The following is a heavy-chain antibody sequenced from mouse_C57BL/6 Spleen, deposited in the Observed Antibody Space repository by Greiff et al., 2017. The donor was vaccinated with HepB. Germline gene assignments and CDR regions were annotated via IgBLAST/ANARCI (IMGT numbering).Heavy chain of an antibody. V-gene: IGHV1-39*01. CDR1: GYSFTDYN. Sequence: LVESGPELVKPGASVKISCKASGYSFTDYNMNWVKQSNGKSLEWIGVINPNYGTTSYNQKFKGKATLTVDQSSSTAYMQLNSLTSEDSAVYYCARGPYYSNRGLFDYWGQGTTLTVSS. CDR3: ARGPYYSNRGLFDY. J-gene: IGHJ2*01. D-gene: IGHD2-5*01. CDR2: INPNYGTT.